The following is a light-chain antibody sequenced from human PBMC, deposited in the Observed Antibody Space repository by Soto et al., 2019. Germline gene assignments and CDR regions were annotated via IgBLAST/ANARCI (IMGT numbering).Light chain of an antibody. CDR1: ENISRD. J-gene: IGKJ4*01. Sequence: IVMTQSPATLSVSPGEGATLSCRASENISRDLAWYQQKPGQSPRLLIFGAFTRATGVTVRFSGSGSGKEFTLTVSRLQSKDVAVYFCEQYDRWPLTFGGGTRVEIK. V-gene: IGKV3D-15*01. CDR3: EQYDRWPLT. CDR2: GAF.